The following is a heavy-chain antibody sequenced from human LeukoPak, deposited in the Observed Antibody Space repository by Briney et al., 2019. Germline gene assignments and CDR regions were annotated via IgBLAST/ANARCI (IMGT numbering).Heavy chain of an antibody. J-gene: IGHJ4*02. D-gene: IGHD6-19*01. CDR1: GGSISLYY. V-gene: IGHV4-4*07. CDR3: ARGSSWYSSGFLFDY. CDR2: IFTSGIT. Sequence: SETLSLTCTVSGGSISLYYWNWIRQPAGKGLEWIGRIFTSGITNYNPSLKSRVTISVDTSKNQFSLKLSSVTAADTAVYYCARGSSWYSSGFLFDYWGQGTLVTVSS.